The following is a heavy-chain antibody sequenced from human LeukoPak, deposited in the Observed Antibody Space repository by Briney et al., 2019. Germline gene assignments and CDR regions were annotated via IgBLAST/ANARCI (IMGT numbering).Heavy chain of an antibody. V-gene: IGHV4-39*07. D-gene: IGHD5-24*01. J-gene: IGHJ4*02. CDR3: TREQDGTSHY. CDR1: GGSISSSDYY. Sequence: SETLSLTCAVSGGSISSSDYYWGWVRQPPGKGLEWIGTIRYRGNTYYNPSLKSRLTISIDTSKNQFSLKLSSVTAADTAVYYCTREQDGTSHYWGQGTLVTVSS. CDR2: IRYRGNT.